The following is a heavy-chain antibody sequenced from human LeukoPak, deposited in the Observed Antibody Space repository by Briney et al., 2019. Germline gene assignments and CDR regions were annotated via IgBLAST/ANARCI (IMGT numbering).Heavy chain of an antibody. V-gene: IGHV4-59*08. Sequence: PSETLSLTCTVSGGSISSYYWSWIRQPPGKGLEWIGYIYYSGSTSYNPSLKSRVTISVDTSKNQFSLKLSSVTAADTAVYYCAGVCYDFWSGYYTKVNWFDPWGQGTLVTVSS. CDR2: IYYSGST. CDR1: GGSISSYY. CDR3: AGVCYDFWSGYYTKVNWFDP. J-gene: IGHJ5*02. D-gene: IGHD3-3*01.